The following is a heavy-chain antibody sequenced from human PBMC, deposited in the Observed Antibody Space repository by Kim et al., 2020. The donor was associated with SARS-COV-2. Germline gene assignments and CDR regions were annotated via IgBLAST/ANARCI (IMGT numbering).Heavy chain of an antibody. V-gene: IGHV1-2*06. J-gene: IGHJ4*02. CDR2: INPNSGGT. CDR3: ARDLDIGNDYADY. Sequence: ASVKVSCKASGYTFTGYYMHWVRQAPGQGLEWMGRINPNSGGTNYAQKFQGRVTMTRDTSISTAYMELSRLRSDDTAVYYCARDLDIGNDYADYWGQGTLVTVSS. D-gene: IGHD5-12*01. CDR1: GYTFTGYY.